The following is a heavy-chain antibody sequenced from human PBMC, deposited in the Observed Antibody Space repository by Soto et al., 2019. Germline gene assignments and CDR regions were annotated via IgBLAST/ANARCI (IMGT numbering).Heavy chain of an antibody. J-gene: IGHJ4*02. Sequence: QVQLGESGGGVVQPGRSLRLSCAASGFTFSSYAMHWVRQAPGKGLEWVAVMSYDGSNKYYADSVKGRFTISRDNSKNTLYLQMNSLRAEDTAVYYCARDRSDYYDSPNYFDYWGQGTLVTVSS. D-gene: IGHD3-22*01. CDR3: ARDRSDYYDSPNYFDY. V-gene: IGHV3-30-3*01. CDR2: MSYDGSNK. CDR1: GFTFSSYA.